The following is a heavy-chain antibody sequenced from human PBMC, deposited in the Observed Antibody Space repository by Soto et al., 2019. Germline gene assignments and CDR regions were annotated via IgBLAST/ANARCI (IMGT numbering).Heavy chain of an antibody. CDR2: IWRDGSQK. CDR1: GFTFGTYW. D-gene: IGHD2-2*01. CDR3: ARGSTSFDF. V-gene: IGHV3-7*01. Sequence: VQLVESGGGLVQPGGSLRLSCAASGFTFGTYWMSWVRQTPGKGLEWVANIWRDGSQKNYVDSVRGRFTISRDNAKNSLYLQMNSLRVEDTALYYCARGSTSFDFWGQGILLTVSS. J-gene: IGHJ4*02.